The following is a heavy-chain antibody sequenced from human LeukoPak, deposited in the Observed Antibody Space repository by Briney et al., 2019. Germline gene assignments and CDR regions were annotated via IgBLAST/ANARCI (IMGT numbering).Heavy chain of an antibody. Sequence: GGSLRLSCAASGFDFSTYAINWVRQAPGKGLEWVSSISTMSNNIFYGDSVKGRFTISRDNAKNSVYLQMNSLRAEDTAVYYCSRDRLGGLDLWGQGTLVTVSS. V-gene: IGHV3-21*01. CDR2: ISTMSNNI. D-gene: IGHD5-12*01. CDR1: GFDFSTYA. J-gene: IGHJ5*02. CDR3: SRDRLGGLDL.